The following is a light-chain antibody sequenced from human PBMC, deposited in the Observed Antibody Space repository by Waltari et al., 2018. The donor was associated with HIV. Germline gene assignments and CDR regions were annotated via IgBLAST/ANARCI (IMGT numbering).Light chain of an antibody. V-gene: IGLV2-8*01. CDR2: EVI. CDR3: CSYAGWSDSWV. CDR1: SSDVGGYNY. J-gene: IGLJ1*01. Sequence: QSALTQPPSASGSPGQSVTISCTGTSSDVGGYNYVSWYLQRPGKAPKLVVYEVIKRPSGVPARFSASKSGNTASLTVSGLQAEDEGDYYCCSYAGWSDSWVFGTGTKVTVL.